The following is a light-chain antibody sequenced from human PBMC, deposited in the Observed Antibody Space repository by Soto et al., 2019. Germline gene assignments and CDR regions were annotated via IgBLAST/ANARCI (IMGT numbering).Light chain of an antibody. CDR2: GAS. CDR1: QSDRTN. CDR3: QQYNTWPRT. J-gene: IGKJ5*01. Sequence: EIVRTQSPANLSVPPGGVATVACRARQSDRTNCAWSQQKPGQAPRLLIYGASTRATAVPARFTASGSGTEFTLTISSLQSEDFAVYYCQQYNTWPRTFGQGTRLEIK. V-gene: IGKV3-15*01.